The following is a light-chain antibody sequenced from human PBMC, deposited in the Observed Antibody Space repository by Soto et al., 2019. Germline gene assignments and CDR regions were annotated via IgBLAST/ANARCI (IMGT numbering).Light chain of an antibody. CDR1: QSVSTN. V-gene: IGKV3-15*01. Sequence: EIVMTQSPATLAVSPGERATLSCRASQSVSTNLAWNQQKPGQPPRLLISGASTRATGIPARFSGSGSGTEFTLTISILHSEDVAVYYCQQYNYWPVTFGGGTKVEIK. J-gene: IGKJ4*01. CDR3: QQYNYWPVT. CDR2: GAS.